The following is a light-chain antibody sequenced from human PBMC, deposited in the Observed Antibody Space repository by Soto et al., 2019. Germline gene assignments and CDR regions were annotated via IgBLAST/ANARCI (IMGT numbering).Light chain of an antibody. CDR1: QSVSSN. Sequence: IVMTHSPATLAVSQGQRANLSCRASQSVSSNLAWYQQKPGQAPRLLLYDASNRATGIPARFSGSGSGTDFTLTISSLEPEDLAVYDCQQRSNWPPITFGQGTKVDIK. CDR2: DAS. J-gene: IGKJ1*01. CDR3: QQRSNWPPIT. V-gene: IGKV3-11*01.